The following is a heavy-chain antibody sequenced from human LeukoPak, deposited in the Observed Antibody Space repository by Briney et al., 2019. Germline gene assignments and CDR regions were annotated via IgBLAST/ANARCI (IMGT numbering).Heavy chain of an antibody. D-gene: IGHD6-6*01. CDR3: ARGTRSIAARNFDY. CDR2: IRYDGRNK. Sequence: GGSLRLSCAASGFTFSTYGMHWVRQAPGKGLEWVAFIRYDGRNKYYADSVKGRFTISRDNSKNTLCLQMNSLRAEDTAVYYCARGTRSIAARNFDYWGQGTLVTVSS. V-gene: IGHV3-30*02. CDR1: GFTFSTYG. J-gene: IGHJ4*02.